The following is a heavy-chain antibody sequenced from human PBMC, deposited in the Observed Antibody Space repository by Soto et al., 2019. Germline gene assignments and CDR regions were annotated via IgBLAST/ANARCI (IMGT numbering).Heavy chain of an antibody. D-gene: IGHD3-10*01. J-gene: IGHJ4*02. CDR2: IFYTGST. CDR1: GASISSRFYF. Sequence: QLHLQQSGPGLVRPSETLSLTCTVSGASISSRFYFWGWIRQPPGKGLEWIGRIFYTGSTYYNPSLKSPVTISVDTSKNQFSRRVTSVTAADTAVYFCVAGDDSGVDEVWFGESPPPFESWGQGTLVTVSS. V-gene: IGHV4-39*01. CDR3: VAGDDSGVDEVWFGESPPPFES.